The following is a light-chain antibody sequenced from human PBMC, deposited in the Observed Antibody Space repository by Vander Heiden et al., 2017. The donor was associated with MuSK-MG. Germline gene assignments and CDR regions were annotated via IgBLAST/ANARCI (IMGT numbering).Light chain of an antibody. V-gene: IGKV3-20*01. J-gene: IGKJ4*01. CDR1: QSLSSGF. CDR3: QQDCGSPLVT. CDR2: GAS. Sequence: VVLTQSPVTLSLSPGERATLSCRASQSLSSGFLAWYQQQPGQPPRLLIYGASSRATGVPGRFSGSGYGTDFTLTISRREPEDSAVYYCQQDCGSPLVTFGGGTKVEIK.